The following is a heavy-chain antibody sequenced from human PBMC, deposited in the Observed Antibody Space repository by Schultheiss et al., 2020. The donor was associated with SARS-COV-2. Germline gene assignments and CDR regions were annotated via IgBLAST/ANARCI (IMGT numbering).Heavy chain of an antibody. CDR3: ARAKTNKDYYDMRFDP. CDR1: GFTFSSYA. D-gene: IGHD3-22*01. Sequence: GGCLRLSCSASGFTFSSYAMHWVRQAPGKGLEYVSAISSNGGSTYYADSVKGRFTISRDNAKNSLYLQMNSLRAEDTALYYCARAKTNKDYYDMRFDPWGQGALVTVSS. V-gene: IGHV3-64*04. CDR2: ISSNGGST. J-gene: IGHJ5*02.